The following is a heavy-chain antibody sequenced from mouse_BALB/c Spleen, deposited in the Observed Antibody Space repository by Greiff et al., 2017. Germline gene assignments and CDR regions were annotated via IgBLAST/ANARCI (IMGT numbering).Heavy chain of an antibody. D-gene: IGHD2-14*01. CDR1: GYTFTSYW. CDR3: ARGDRYDWYFDV. V-gene: IGHV1-7*01. J-gene: IGHJ1*01. Sequence: VKLVESGAELAKPGASVKMSCKASGYTFTSYWMHWVKQRPGQGLEWIGYINPSTGYTEYNQKFKDKATLTADKSSSTAYMQLSSLTSEDSAVYYCARGDRYDWYFDVWGAGTTVTVSS. CDR2: INPSTGYT.